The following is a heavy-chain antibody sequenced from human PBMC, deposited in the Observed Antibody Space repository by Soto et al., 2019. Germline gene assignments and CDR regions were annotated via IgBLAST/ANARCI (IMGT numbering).Heavy chain of an antibody. D-gene: IGHD6-19*01. CDR1: GGTFSSYA. J-gene: IGHJ4*02. CDR2: IIPIFGTA. Sequence: QVQLVQSGAEVKKPGSSVKVSCKASGGTFSSYAISWVRQAPGQGLEWMGGIIPIFGTANYAQKFQGRVTITADESTSTADMELSSLRSEDTGVYYCARRPTAYSRGWYYFAYWGQGTLVTVSS. V-gene: IGHV1-69*01. CDR3: ARRPTAYSRGWYYFAY.